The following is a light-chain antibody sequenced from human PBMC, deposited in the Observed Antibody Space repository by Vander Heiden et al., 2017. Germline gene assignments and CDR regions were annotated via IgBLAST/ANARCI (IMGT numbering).Light chain of an antibody. CDR2: AAS. CDR1: QSISSY. V-gene: IGKV1-39*01. CDR3: QQSYSTLRT. J-gene: IGKJ2*01. Sequence: DIQVTPSPSSLSASVGDRVTITCRASQSISSYLNWYQQKPGKAPKLLIYAASSLQSGVPARFSGSGSGTDFTLTISSLQPEDFATYYCQQSYSTLRTFGQGTKLEIK.